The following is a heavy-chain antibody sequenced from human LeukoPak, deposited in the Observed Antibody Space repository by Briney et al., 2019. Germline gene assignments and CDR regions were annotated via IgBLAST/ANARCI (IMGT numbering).Heavy chain of an antibody. CDR1: GYTFSSKY. V-gene: IGHV1-46*01. J-gene: IGHJ6*03. D-gene: IGHD3-10*01. CDR2: INPSGGST. CDR3: ARGPRITLVRGGQWYYYMDV. Sequence: ASVKVSCKASGYTFSSKYIYWVRQAPGQGLEWMGIINPSGGSTNYAQKFQGRVTMTRDTSTSTVYMELSSLRSEDTAVYYCARGPRITLVRGGQWYYYMDVWGKGTTVTISS.